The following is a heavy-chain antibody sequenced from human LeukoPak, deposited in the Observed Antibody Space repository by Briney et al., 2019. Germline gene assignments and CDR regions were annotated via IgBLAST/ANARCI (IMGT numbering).Heavy chain of an antibody. CDR3: ARAWNWNHGYFDY. Sequence: VASVKVSCKASGGTFSSYAISWVRQAPGQGLEWMRGIIPIFGTANYAQKFQGRVTITTDESTSTAYMELSSLRSEDTAVYYCARAWNWNHGYFDYWGQGTLVTVSS. D-gene: IGHD1-14*01. J-gene: IGHJ4*02. CDR2: IIPIFGTA. CDR1: GGTFSSYA. V-gene: IGHV1-69*05.